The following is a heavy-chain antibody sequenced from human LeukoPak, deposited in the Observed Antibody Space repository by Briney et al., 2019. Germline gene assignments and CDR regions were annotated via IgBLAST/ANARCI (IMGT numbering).Heavy chain of an antibody. J-gene: IGHJ4*02. V-gene: IGHV3-30*02. CDR1: GFTFSSYG. D-gene: IGHD5-12*01. CDR2: IRYDGSNK. CDR3: ARYGGYAFDY. Sequence: PGGSLRLSCAASGFTFSSYGMHWVRQAPGKGLEWVAFIRYDGSNKYYADSVKGRFTISRDNSKNTLYLQMNSLRAEDTAVYYCARYGGYAFDYWGQGTLVTVSS.